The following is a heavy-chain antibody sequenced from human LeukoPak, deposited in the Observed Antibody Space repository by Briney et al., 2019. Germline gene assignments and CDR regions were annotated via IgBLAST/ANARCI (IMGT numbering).Heavy chain of an antibody. CDR1: GYTFTSYA. V-gene: IGHV1-3*01. CDR3: AVTVGSGYYVIDY. D-gene: IGHD3-22*01. CDR2: INAGNGNT. Sequence: ASVKVSCKASGYTFTSYAMHWVRQAPGQRLEWMGWINAGNGNTKYSQKIQGRVTITRDTSASTAYMELSSLRSEDTAVYYCAVTVGSGYYVIDYWGQGTLVTVSS. J-gene: IGHJ4*02.